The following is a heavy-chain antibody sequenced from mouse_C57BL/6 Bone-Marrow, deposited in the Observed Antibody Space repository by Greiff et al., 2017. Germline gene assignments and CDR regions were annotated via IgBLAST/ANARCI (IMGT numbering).Heavy chain of an antibody. CDR1: GFSLSTFGMG. D-gene: IGHD2-4*01. Sequence: QVTLKVSGPGILQPSQTLSLTCSFSGFSLSTFGMGVGWIRQPAGKGLEWLVHIWWDDDKYYNPALKSRLTISKDTSKNQVFLKFAKVDTADTATYYCARDYDNGGPVYAMDDWGQGTSVTVSS. CDR2: IWWDDDK. J-gene: IGHJ4*01. CDR3: ARDYDNGGPVYAMDD. V-gene: IGHV8-8*01.